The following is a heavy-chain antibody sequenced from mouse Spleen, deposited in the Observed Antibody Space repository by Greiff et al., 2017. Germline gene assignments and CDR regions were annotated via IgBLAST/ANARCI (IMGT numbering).Heavy chain of an antibody. CDR1: GYTFTSYW. V-gene: IGHV1S81*02. D-gene: IGHD2-4*01. CDR3: ARRDDYDRDY. Sequence: VQLQQPGAELVKPGASVKLSCKASGYTFTSYWMHWVKQRPGQGLEWIGEINPSNGRTNYNEKFKSKATLTVDKSSSTAYMQLSSLTSEDSAVYYCARRDDYDRDYWGQGTTLTVSS. J-gene: IGHJ2*01. CDR2: INPSNGRT.